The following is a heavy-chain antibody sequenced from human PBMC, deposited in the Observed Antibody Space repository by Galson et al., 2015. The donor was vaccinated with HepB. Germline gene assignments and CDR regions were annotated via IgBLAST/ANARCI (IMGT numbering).Heavy chain of an antibody. Sequence: SVKVSCKASGYTFTSYAMHWVRQAPGQRLEWVGWINAGNGNTKYSQKFQGRVTITRDTSASTAYMELSSLRSEDTAVYYCARDRDPNWFGPWAREPWSPSPQ. CDR2: INAGNGNT. J-gene: IGHJ5*02. CDR1: GYTFTSYA. V-gene: IGHV1-3*01. CDR3: ARDRDPNWFGP.